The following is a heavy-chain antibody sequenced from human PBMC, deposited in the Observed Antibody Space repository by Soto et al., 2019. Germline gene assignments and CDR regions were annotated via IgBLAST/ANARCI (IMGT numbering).Heavy chain of an antibody. CDR1: GGSISSYY. J-gene: IGHJ4*02. Sequence: PSETLSLTCTVSGGSISSYYWSWIRQPPGKGLEWIGYIYYSGSTNYNPSLKSRVTISVDTSKNQFSLKLSSVTAADTAVYYCARLRDVAIFDYWGQGTLVTVSS. CDR2: IYYSGST. CDR3: ARLRDVAIFDY. D-gene: IGHD5-12*01. V-gene: IGHV4-59*01.